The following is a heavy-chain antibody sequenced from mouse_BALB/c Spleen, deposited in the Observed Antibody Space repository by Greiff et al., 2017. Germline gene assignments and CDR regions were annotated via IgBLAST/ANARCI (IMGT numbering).Heavy chain of an antibody. D-gene: IGHD2-10*02. CDR3: ASSYGKRAMDY. CDR2: ISSGSSTI. Sequence: EVQLQQSGGGLVQPGGSRKLSCAASGFTFSSFGMHWVRQAPEKGLEWVAYISSGSSTIYYADTVKGRFTISRDNPKNTLFLQMTSLRSEDTAMYYCASSYGKRAMDYWGQGTSVTVSS. V-gene: IGHV5-17*02. CDR1: GFTFSSFG. J-gene: IGHJ4*01.